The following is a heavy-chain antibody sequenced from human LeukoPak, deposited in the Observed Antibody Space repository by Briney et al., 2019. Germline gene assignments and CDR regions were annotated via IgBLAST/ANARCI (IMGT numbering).Heavy chain of an antibody. Sequence: GRSLRLSCAASGFTFSSYGMHWVPQAPGKGLEWVAVISYDGSNKYYADSVKGRFTISRDNSKNTLYLQMNSLRAEDTAVYYCAKGGTIFSPYGMDVWGQGTTVTVSS. CDR3: AKGGTIFSPYGMDV. CDR1: GFTFSSYG. J-gene: IGHJ6*02. V-gene: IGHV3-30*18. CDR2: ISYDGSNK. D-gene: IGHD3-9*01.